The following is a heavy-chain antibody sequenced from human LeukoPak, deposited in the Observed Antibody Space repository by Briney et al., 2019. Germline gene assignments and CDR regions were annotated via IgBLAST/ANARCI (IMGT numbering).Heavy chain of an antibody. J-gene: IGHJ4*02. CDR1: GYTFSNND. V-gene: IGHV1-8*03. Sequence: ASVKVSCKASGYTFSNNDINWVRQATGQGLEWMGWMNPISGNTGFAQKFQGRVTITRITSISTAYMEMSSLRSDDTAVYYCVRGAKCSGADCDSTKEYVYYFDYWGPGTLVTVSS. CDR3: VRGAKCSGADCDSTKEYVYYFDY. CDR2: MNPISGNT. D-gene: IGHD6-25*01.